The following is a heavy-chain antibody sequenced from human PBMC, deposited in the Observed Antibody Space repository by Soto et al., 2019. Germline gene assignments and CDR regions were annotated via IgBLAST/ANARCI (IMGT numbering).Heavy chain of an antibody. CDR2: IIPIFGTA. CDR3: ARDSYSSGSVREEKGDY. J-gene: IGHJ4*02. D-gene: IGHD6-19*01. Sequence: QVQLVQSGAEVKKPGSSVKVSCKASGGTFSSYAISWVRQAPGQGLEWMGGIIPIFGTANYAKQFQVRVTITADESTSTAYMELSSLRSEDTAVYYCARDSYSSGSVREEKGDYWGQGTLVTVSS. V-gene: IGHV1-69*01. CDR1: GGTFSSYA.